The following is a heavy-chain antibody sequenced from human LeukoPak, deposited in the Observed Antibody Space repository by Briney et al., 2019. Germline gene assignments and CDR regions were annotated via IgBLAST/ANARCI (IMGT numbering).Heavy chain of an antibody. CDR2: INPNSGGT. V-gene: IGHV1-2*02. J-gene: IGHJ4*02. D-gene: IGHD1-26*01. CDR1: GYTFTSYY. Sequence: ASVKVSCKASGYTFTSYYMHWVRQAPGQGLEWMGWINPNSGGTNYAQKFQGRVTMTRDTSISTAYMELSRLRSDDTAVYYCARDIARGSIGTYDHYYFDYWGQRTLVTVSS. CDR3: ARDIARGSIGTYDHYYFDY.